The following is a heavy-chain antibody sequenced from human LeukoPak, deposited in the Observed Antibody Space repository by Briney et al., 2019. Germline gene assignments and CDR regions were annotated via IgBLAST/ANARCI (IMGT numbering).Heavy chain of an antibody. D-gene: IGHD2-2*01. Sequence: SETLSLTCTVSGGSISSYYWSWIRQPAGKGLEWIGRIYTSGSTNYNPSLKSRVTMSVDTSKNQFSLKLSSVTAADTAVYYCARDIVVVPAKNWFAPGGKGTLFTVSS. V-gene: IGHV4-4*07. CDR2: IYTSGST. J-gene: IGHJ5*02. CDR3: ARDIVVVPAKNWFAP. CDR1: GGSISSYY.